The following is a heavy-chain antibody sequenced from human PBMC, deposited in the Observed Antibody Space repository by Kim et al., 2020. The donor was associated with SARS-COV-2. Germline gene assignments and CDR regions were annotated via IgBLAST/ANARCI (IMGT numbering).Heavy chain of an antibody. Sequence: SVKVSCKASGGTFSSYAISWVRQAPGQGLEWMGGIIPIFGTANYAQKFQGRVTITADESTSTAYMELSSLRSEDTAVYYCARASRGLQLILDAFDIWGQGTMVTVSS. V-gene: IGHV1-69*13. J-gene: IGHJ3*02. CDR3: ARASRGLQLILDAFDI. D-gene: IGHD5-12*01. CDR1: GGTFSSYA. CDR2: IIPIFGTA.